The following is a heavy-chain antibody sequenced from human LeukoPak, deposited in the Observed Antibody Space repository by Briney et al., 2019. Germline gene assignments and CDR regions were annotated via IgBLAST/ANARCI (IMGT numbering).Heavy chain of an antibody. CDR3: AREGYSSY. Sequence: ASVTVSCTSSGYSFTNYYMHWVRQAPGQGLEWMGWVNHNSGGTTYAQKFQGRVTMTRDTSISTAYMELSRLRSDDTAVYYCAREGYSSYWGQGTLVTVSS. CDR1: GYSFTNYY. D-gene: IGHD4-11*01. V-gene: IGHV1-2*02. CDR2: VNHNSGGT. J-gene: IGHJ4*02.